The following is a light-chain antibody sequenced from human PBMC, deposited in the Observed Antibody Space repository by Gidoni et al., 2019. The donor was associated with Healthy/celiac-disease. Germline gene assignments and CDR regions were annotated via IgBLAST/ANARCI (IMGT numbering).Light chain of an antibody. J-gene: IGLJ2*01. V-gene: IGLV2-23*03. CDR2: EGS. CDR1: SSDVGSYNL. CDR3: CSYAGSSTFVV. Sequence: QSALTPPASVSGSPGQSITISCTGTSSDVGSYNLVSWYQQHTGKAPKRMIYEGSKRLAGVSNRFSGSKSGNTASLTISALQAKDEADYYCCSYAGSSTFVVFGGGTKLTVL.